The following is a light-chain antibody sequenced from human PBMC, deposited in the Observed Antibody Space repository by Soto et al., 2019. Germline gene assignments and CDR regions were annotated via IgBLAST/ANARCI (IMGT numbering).Light chain of an antibody. J-gene: IGLJ1*01. CDR1: SSDIGAYQY. CDR2: DVT. V-gene: IGLV2-14*03. Sequence: QSALTQPASVSGSPGQSITISCTGSSSDIGAYQYVCWYQQHPGKVPKLLIYDVTDRPSGVSDRFSGSKSGNTASLTIYGLQXEXEXDYYCSSYTYSGTDVFGTGTKLTVL. CDR3: SSYTYSGTDV.